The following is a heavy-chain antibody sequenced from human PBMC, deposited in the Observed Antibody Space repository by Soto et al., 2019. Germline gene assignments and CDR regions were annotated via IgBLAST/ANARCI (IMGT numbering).Heavy chain of an antibody. CDR3: TRVRGFLEWYSPNAFDI. Sequence: GGSLRLSCTASGFTFGDYAMSWFRQAPGKGLEWVGFIRSKAYGGTTEYAASVKGRFTISRDDSKSIAYLQMNSLKTEDTAVYYCTRVRGFLEWYSPNAFDIWGQGTMVTVSS. J-gene: IGHJ3*02. V-gene: IGHV3-49*03. CDR2: IRSKAYGGTT. CDR1: GFTFGDYA. D-gene: IGHD3-3*01.